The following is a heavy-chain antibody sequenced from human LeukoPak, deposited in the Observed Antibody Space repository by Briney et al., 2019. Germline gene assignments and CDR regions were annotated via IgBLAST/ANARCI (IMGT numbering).Heavy chain of an antibody. J-gene: IGHJ2*01. CDR1: GFTLSNYA. D-gene: IGHD3-16*01. CDR3: AKDVLRLNYGYFDL. Sequence: GGSLRLSCAASGFTLSNYAMSWVRQGPGKGPEWVAGISYSSGSIYYLDSVKGRFTIPRDNSRNTLYLQMNSLRAEDTAVYYCAKDVLRLNYGYFDLWGRGTLVSVSS. V-gene: IGHV3-23*01. CDR2: ISYSSGSI.